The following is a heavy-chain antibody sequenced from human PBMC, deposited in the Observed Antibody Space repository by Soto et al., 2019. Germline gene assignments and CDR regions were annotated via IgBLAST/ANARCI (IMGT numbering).Heavy chain of an antibody. CDR1: GFTFSSYG. J-gene: IGHJ6*03. CDR3: ARVLKTRYFDWTSMDV. CDR2: IWYDGSNK. D-gene: IGHD3-9*01. Sequence: GGSLRLSCAASGFTFSSYGMHWVRQAPGKGLEWVAVIWYDGSNKYYADSVKGRFTISRDNSKNTLYLQMNSLRAEDTAVYYCARVLKTRYFDWTSMDVWGKGTTVTVSS. V-gene: IGHV3-33*01.